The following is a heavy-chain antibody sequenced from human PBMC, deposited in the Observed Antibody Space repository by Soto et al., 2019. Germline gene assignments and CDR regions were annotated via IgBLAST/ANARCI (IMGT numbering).Heavy chain of an antibody. D-gene: IGHD1-26*01. CDR1: GYTFTAYF. Sequence: QVHLVQSGAEVEKPGASVKVSCNTSGYTFTAYFMHWVRQAPGQGLEWMGWINPNHGGTDYAQKFQGRVTMTRDTSTTTFYMELSSLRSDDTAVYFCARARFSGRLGHFDMWGQGTKVTVSS. J-gene: IGHJ3*02. CDR2: INPNHGGT. V-gene: IGHV1-2*02. CDR3: ARARFSGRLGHFDM.